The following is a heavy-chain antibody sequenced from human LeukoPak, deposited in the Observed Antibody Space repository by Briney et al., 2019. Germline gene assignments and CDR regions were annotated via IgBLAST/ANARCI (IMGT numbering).Heavy chain of an antibody. J-gene: IGHJ1*01. Sequence: WQTLSLTCAVSGRSISRCGYPWPWIRQPRAKGLVWNGYIYHSGSTYYNPSLKSRVTISVDRSKNQYSLKLSSVTAADTAVYYCARDTYYYDSSGYSEYFQHWGQGTLVTVSS. CDR3: ARDTYYYDSSGYSEYFQH. CDR1: GRSISRCGYP. D-gene: IGHD3-22*01. V-gene: IGHV4-30-2*01. CDR2: IYHSGST.